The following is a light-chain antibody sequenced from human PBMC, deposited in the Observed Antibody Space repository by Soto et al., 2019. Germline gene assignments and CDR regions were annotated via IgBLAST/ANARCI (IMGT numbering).Light chain of an antibody. CDR3: SLYTSSSTSWV. Sequence: QSALTQPPSVSGSPGQSVTISCTGTSSDVGSYNRVSWYQQPPGTAPKLMIYEVSNRPSGVPDRFSGSKSGNTASLTISGLQAEDEADYYCSLYTSSSTSWVFGGGTQLTVL. CDR1: SSDVGSYNR. V-gene: IGLV2-18*01. CDR2: EVS. J-gene: IGLJ3*02.